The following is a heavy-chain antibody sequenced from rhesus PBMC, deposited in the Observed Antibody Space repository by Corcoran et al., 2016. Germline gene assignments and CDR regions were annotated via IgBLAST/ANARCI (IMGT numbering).Heavy chain of an antibody. CDR2: IYGSTM. D-gene: IGHD3-28*01. CDR3: TRATVGLYYFDY. Sequence: CAASGFTVSSYWMIWVRQAPGKGLEWLSDIYGSTMYYGDSVKGRFTVSRDNAENSLYLQMNSLRAEDTAVYYCTRATVGLYYFDYWGQGVLVTVSS. V-gene: IGHV3-11*01. J-gene: IGHJ4*01. CDR1: GFTVSSYW.